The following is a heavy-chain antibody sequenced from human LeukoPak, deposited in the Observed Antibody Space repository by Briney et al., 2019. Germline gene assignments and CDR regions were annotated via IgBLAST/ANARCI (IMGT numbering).Heavy chain of an antibody. D-gene: IGHD1-26*01. CDR2: ITTSSSYT. CDR1: GFSFSSYN. CDR3: ARDPYSGAYGDTYYYYMDV. V-gene: IGHV3-21*01. Sequence: PGRSLRLSCEASGFSFSSYNMDWVRQTPGKGLEWISSITTSSSYTFYADSVKGRFTISRDNARNSLYLQMNSLTAEDTAVYYCARDPYSGAYGDTYYYYMDVWGKGTTVTISS. J-gene: IGHJ6*03.